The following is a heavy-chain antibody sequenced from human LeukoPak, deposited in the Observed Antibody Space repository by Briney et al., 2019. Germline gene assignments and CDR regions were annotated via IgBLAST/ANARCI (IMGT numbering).Heavy chain of an antibody. Sequence: SSGTLSLTCAVSGGSISSSNWWSWVRQPPGKGLEWIGEIYHSGSTNYNPSLKSRVTISVDKSKNQFPLKLSSVTAADTAVYYCARVGSWYSGVYFDYWGQGTLVTVSS. CDR1: GGSISSSNW. D-gene: IGHD1-26*01. J-gene: IGHJ4*02. CDR2: IYHSGST. CDR3: ARVGSWYSGVYFDY. V-gene: IGHV4-4*02.